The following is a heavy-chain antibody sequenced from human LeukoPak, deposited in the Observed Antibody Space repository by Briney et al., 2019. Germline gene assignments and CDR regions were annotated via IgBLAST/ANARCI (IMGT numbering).Heavy chain of an antibody. D-gene: IGHD1-26*01. J-gene: IGHJ4*02. CDR3: ARVGGGYELRGLDY. CDR2: VYHSGTS. CDR1: GYSVSDTYF. Sequence: SETLSLTCAVSGYSVSDTYFWGWIRRPPGKGLEWIGSVYHSGTSRYNSSLKSRITMSVDSSKNVFSLNLKSATAADTAVYYCARVGGGYELRGLDYWGQGILVIVSS. V-gene: IGHV4-38-2*01.